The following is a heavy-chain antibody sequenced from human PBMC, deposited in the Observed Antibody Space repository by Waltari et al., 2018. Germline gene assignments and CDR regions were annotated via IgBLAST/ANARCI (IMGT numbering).Heavy chain of an antibody. CDR1: GGSFSNYY. Sequence: QVQLQQWGAGLLKPSETLSLTCAVYGGSFSNYYWTWIRQSPGKGLEWIGEITHSGSTYYHPVLQSRVTILVDSSGNQFSLRLSSVTAADTAIYFCARGIPVRIFDDWGQGTLVTVSS. CDR3: ARGIPVRIFDD. D-gene: IGHD2-21*01. CDR2: ITHSGST. J-gene: IGHJ4*02. V-gene: IGHV4-34*01.